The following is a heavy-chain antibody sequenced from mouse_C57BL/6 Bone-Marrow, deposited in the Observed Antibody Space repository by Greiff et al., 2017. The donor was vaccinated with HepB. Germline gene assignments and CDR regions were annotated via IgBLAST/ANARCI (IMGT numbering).Heavy chain of an antibody. CDR3: GRDMGDRAWFAY. D-gene: IGHD2-13*01. CDR1: GYTFTSYW. V-gene: IGHV1-52*01. Sequence: QVQLQQPGAELVRPGSSVKLSCKASGYTFTSYWMHWVKQRPIQGLEWIGNIDPSDSETHYNQKFKDKATLTVDKSSSTAYMQLSSLTSEDSAVYYCGRDMGDRAWFAYWGQGTLVTVSA. CDR2: IDPSDSET. J-gene: IGHJ3*01.